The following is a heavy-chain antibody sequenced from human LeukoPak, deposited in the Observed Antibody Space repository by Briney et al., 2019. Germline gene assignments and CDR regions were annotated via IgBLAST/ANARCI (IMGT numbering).Heavy chain of an antibody. V-gene: IGHV4-59*01. CDR1: GGSISSYY. Sequence: SETLSLTCTVSGGSISSYYWSWIRQPPGKGLEWIGYIYYTGITTYNPSLKSRVTISVDTSKKQFSLKLSSVTAADTAVYYCASSHLYSSSWYLSGRFDYWGQGTLVTVSS. CDR2: IYYTGIT. CDR3: ASSHLYSSSWYLSGRFDY. J-gene: IGHJ4*02. D-gene: IGHD6-13*01.